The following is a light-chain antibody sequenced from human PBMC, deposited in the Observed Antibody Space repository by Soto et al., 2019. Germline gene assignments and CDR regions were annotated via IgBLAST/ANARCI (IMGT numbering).Light chain of an antibody. Sequence: QSVLTQPASVSGSPGQSITISCTGTSSDVGGYNYVSWYQQHPGKAPKLMIYEVSNRPSGVSNRFSGSKSGNTASLTISGLHAEDEADYYCSSYTSRSSLDYVFGSGTNLTVL. CDR2: EVS. CDR1: SSDVGGYNY. J-gene: IGLJ1*01. CDR3: SSYTSRSSLDYV. V-gene: IGLV2-14*01.